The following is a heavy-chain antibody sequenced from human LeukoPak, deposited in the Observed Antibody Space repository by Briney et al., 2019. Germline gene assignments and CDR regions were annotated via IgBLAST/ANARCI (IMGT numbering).Heavy chain of an antibody. Sequence: GASVTVSCKASVYTFTGYYMHWVRQAPGQGLEWMGWINPNSGGTNYAQKFQGRVTMTRDTSISTAYMELSRLRSDDTAVYYCARDPPDNVMSDQAVNYYYYYYMDVWGKGTTVTVSS. CDR3: ARDPPDNVMSDQAVNYYYYYYMDV. CDR2: INPNSGGT. V-gene: IGHV1-2*02. D-gene: IGHD6-19*01. CDR1: VYTFTGYY. J-gene: IGHJ6*03.